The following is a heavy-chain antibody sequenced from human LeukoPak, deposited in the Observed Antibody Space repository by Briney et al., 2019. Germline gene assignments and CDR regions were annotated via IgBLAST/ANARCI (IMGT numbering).Heavy chain of an antibody. CDR2: IYYSGST. J-gene: IGHJ3*02. D-gene: IGHD2-8*01. CDR1: GGSISSYY. CDR3: ARVGRLRDAFDI. Sequence: SETLSLTCTVSGGSISSYYWSWIRQPPGKGLEWIGYIYYSGSTYYNPSLKSRVTISVDTSKNQFSLKLSSVTAADTAVYYCARVGRLRDAFDIWGQGTMVTVSS. V-gene: IGHV4-59*12.